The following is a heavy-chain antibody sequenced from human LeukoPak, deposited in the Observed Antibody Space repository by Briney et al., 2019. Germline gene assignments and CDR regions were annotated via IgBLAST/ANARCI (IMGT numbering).Heavy chain of an antibody. D-gene: IGHD6-13*01. J-gene: IGHJ4*02. CDR1: GGSISSYY. CDR3: ARGVRGSTAAGTFDY. V-gene: IGHV4-59*01. Sequence: SETLSLTCTVSGGSISSYYWSWIRQPPGKGLEWIGYIYYSGSTNYNPSLKSRITISVDTSKNQFSLKLSSVTAADTAVYYCARGVRGSTAAGTFDYWGQGTLVTVSS. CDR2: IYYSGST.